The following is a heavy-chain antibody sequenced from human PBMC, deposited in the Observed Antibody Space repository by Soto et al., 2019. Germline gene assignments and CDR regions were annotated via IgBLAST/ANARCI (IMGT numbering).Heavy chain of an antibody. Sequence: QVQLQESGPGLVKPSGTLSLTCAVSGDSITNNNWWTWLRQSPGKGLEWIVEIHHGGNPDCNPSLKMRVTISVDKAKTQFSLHLSSVTAAEPAVYYCARTSGGTYSFDPWGQGTQVTVSS. CDR1: GDSITNNNW. J-gene: IGHJ5*02. CDR2: IHHGGNP. D-gene: IGHD3-10*01. V-gene: IGHV4-4*02. CDR3: ARTSGGTYSFDP.